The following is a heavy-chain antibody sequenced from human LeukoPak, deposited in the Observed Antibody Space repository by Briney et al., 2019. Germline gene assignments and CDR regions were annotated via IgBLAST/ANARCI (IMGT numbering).Heavy chain of an antibody. CDR1: GFTFSSYG. D-gene: IGHD2-15*01. J-gene: IGHJ4*02. CDR3: ARDRTRDCSGGSCYRHYFDY. V-gene: IGHV3-33*01. Sequence: GGSLRLSCAVSGFTFSSYGMHWVRQAPGKGLEWVAVIRYDGSNKYYADSVTGRFTISRDNSKSTLYLLMHSLRAEDSAVYYCARDRTRDCSGGSCYRHYFDYWGQGTLVSVSS. CDR2: IRYDGSNK.